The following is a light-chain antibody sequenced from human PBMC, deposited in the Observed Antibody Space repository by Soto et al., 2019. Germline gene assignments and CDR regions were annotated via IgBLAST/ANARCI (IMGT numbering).Light chain of an antibody. CDR2: DNN. Sequence: QSVLTQPPSVSAAPGQKVTISCSGSRSNIGSNYVSWYQQLPGTAPKLLIFDNNQRPSGIPDRFSGSKSGTSATLGITGLQAGDEADYFCGTWDSGLNVVVFGGGTQLTVL. CDR1: RSNIGSNY. J-gene: IGLJ2*01. CDR3: GTWDSGLNVVV. V-gene: IGLV1-51*01.